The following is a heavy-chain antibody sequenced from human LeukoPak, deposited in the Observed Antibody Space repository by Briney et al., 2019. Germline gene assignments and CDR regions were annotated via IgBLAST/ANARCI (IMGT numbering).Heavy chain of an antibody. J-gene: IGHJ4*02. CDR3: ATELPKLDY. CDR1: GGSFSDYY. D-gene: IGHD1-26*01. V-gene: IGHV4-34*01. Sequence: ETLSLTCAVYGGSFSDYYWSWIRQPPGKGLEWIGEINHSGSTNYNPSLKSRVTISVDTSKNQFSLKLSSVTAADTAVYYCATELPKLDYWGQGTLVTVSS. CDR2: INHSGST.